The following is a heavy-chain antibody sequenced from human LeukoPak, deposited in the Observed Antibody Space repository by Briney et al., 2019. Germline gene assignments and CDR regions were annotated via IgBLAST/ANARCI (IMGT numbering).Heavy chain of an antibody. J-gene: IGHJ4*02. CDR1: GFTFNDYT. V-gene: IGHV3-21*01. D-gene: IGHD3-3*01. CDR2: ITGDCNYI. Sequence: GGSLRLFCAASGFTFNDYTMTWVRQAPGKGLEWVSSITGDCNYIFHADSVKGRFTISRDNAQNSLFLELNSLRGEDTAVYYCARERNFYYFDYWGQGALVTVSS. CDR3: ARERNFYYFDY.